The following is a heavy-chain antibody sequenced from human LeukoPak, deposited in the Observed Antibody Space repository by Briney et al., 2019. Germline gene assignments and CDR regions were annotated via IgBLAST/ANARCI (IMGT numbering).Heavy chain of an antibody. CDR2: ISNSGSTV. Sequence: GGSLRLSCAASGFTFSDYYMTWLRQAPGKGLEWLSYISNSGSTVFYADSVKGRFTVSRDNAKRSLYLQIESLRDDDTAVYHCALGTINKDYYFGMDVWGQGTTVTVSS. J-gene: IGHJ6*02. D-gene: IGHD2-8*01. CDR3: ALGTINKDYYFGMDV. CDR1: GFTFSDYY. V-gene: IGHV3-11*01.